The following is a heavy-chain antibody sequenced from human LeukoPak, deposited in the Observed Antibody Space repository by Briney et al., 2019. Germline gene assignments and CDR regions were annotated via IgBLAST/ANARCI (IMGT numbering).Heavy chain of an antibody. CDR3: WSDFLWTGYEWGMDG. V-gene: IGHV1-2*02. D-gene: IGHD3/OR15-3a*01. Sequence: SVKVSRKSSGYTFTGYYLHWVRQAPGQGRDGMGLIDPNSGGTNYAQKFQDRVITTRDTSINKAYLELRRLRTDGTAVYYCWSDFLWTGYEWGMDGWGQGTTVTVSS. CDR2: IDPNSGGT. J-gene: IGHJ6*02. CDR1: GYTFTGYY.